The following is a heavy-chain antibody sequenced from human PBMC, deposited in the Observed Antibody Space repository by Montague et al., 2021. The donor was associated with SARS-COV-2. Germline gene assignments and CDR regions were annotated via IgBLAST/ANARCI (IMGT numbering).Heavy chain of an antibody. CDR2: IRTTGHT. J-gene: IGHJ4*02. V-gene: IGHV4-61*02. D-gene: IGHD1-26*01. Sequence: TLSLTCTVSGASISTGIYYWSWIRQPAGKGLEWIGRIRTTGHTDYNXSLESRVFMSVDTSTNQFSLSLTSVTAADTAVYFCARFGSGTLEFDLWGQGTLVTVFS. CDR1: GASISTGIYY. CDR3: ARFGSGTLEFDL.